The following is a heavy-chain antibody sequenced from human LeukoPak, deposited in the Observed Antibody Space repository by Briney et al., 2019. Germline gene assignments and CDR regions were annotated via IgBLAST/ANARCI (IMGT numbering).Heavy chain of an antibody. Sequence: SETLSLTCTVSGGSISSYYWSWIRQPAGKGLEWIGRIYTSGSTNYNPSLKSRVTMSVDTSKNQFSLKLSSVPAADTAVYYCARDPSFSSGWYYPYFDYWGQGTLVTVSS. CDR2: IYTSGST. D-gene: IGHD6-19*01. CDR1: GGSISSYY. J-gene: IGHJ4*02. V-gene: IGHV4-4*07. CDR3: ARDPSFSSGWYYPYFDY.